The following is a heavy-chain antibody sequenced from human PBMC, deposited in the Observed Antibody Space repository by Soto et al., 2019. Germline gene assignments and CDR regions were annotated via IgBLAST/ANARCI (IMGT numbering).Heavy chain of an antibody. CDR1: GYTFTSYG. CDR2: ISAYNGNT. CDR3: ARDSSSWFRRLGGDAFDI. J-gene: IGHJ3*02. V-gene: IGHV1-18*01. D-gene: IGHD6-13*01. Sequence: QVQLVQSGAEVKKPGASVKVSCKASGYTFTSYGISWVRQAPGQGLEWMGWISAYNGNTNYAQKLQGRVTMTTDTSPSTAYMELRSLRSDDTAVYYCARDSSSWFRRLGGDAFDIWGQGTMVTVSS.